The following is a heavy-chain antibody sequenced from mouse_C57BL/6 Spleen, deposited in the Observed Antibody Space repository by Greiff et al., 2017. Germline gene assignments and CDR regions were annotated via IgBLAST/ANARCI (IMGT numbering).Heavy chain of an antibody. CDR1: GYSFTGYY. Sequence: VQLQQSGPELVKPGASVKISCKASGYSFTGYYMNWVKQSPEKSLEWIGAINPSTGGTTYNQKLKAKATLTVDKSSSTAYLQLKSLTSEDSAVYYCAAGVVAYWGQGTLVTVSA. V-gene: IGHV1-42*01. D-gene: IGHD1-1*02. J-gene: IGHJ3*01. CDR3: AAGVVAY. CDR2: INPSTGGT.